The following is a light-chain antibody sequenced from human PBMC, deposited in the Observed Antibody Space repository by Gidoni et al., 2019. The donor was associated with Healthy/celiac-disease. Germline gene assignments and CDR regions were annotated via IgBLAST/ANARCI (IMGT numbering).Light chain of an antibody. V-gene: IGKV1-39*01. Sequence: DIQMTQPPSSLSASVGDRVTITCRASQSISSYLDWYQQKPGKAPKLLIYTASSLESGVPSRFSGSGSGTEFTLTISSLQPEDFATYYCQQNYSTPRTFGQGTKVEIK. CDR1: QSISSY. CDR3: QQNYSTPRT. J-gene: IGKJ1*01. CDR2: TAS.